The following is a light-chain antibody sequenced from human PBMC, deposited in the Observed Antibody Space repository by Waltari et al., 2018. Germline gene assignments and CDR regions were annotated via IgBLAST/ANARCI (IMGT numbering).Light chain of an antibody. J-gene: IGKJ4*01. CDR2: GAS. CDR1: QSVRTN. V-gene: IGKV3-15*01. Sequence: VLLTQSPASLSVSQGGTVILSCRASQSVRTNLVWYQQKAGQAPRTLIYGASTRASGVPSRFSGSGSETDFTLIISSLQSEDAAVYFCQQYYVWPPITFGGGTKLEI. CDR3: QQYYVWPPIT.